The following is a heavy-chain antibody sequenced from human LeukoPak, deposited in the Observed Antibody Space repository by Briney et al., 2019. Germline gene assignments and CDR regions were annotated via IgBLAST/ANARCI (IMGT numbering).Heavy chain of an antibody. D-gene: IGHD6-13*01. J-gene: IGHJ3*02. Sequence: SETLSLTCTVSGVSISPGYYWSWVRQPAGKELQWIGRIYSSGDTHYNPSFQSRVTMSVDTSKNQFSLNLSSVTAADTAVYYCARDNIPAHINDAFDIWGQGRMVTVS. CDR1: GVSISPGYY. CDR2: IYSSGDT. CDR3: ARDNIPAHINDAFDI. V-gene: IGHV4-4*07.